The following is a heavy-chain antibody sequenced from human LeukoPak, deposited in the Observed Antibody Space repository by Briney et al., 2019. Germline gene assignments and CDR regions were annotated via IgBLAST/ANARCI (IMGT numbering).Heavy chain of an antibody. CDR2: INPNSGGT. V-gene: IGHV1-2*02. D-gene: IGHD3-22*01. CDR1: VYTFTVYY. Sequence: ASVTVSFKASVYTFTVYYMHWVRQAPGQGLEGMGWINPNSGGTNYAQKFQGRVTMTRDTSISTAYMELSRLRSDDTAVYYCARTSAAIDYYDSSGYQDYWGQGTLVTVSS. J-gene: IGHJ4*02. CDR3: ARTSAAIDYYDSSGYQDY.